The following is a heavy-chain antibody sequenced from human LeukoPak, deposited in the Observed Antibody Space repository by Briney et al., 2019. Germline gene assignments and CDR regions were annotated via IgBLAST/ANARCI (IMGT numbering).Heavy chain of an antibody. V-gene: IGHV7-4-1*02. CDR1: GYTFTSYA. CDR3: ARIMYSSSWSGVHFQH. CDR2: INTNTGNP. Sequence: ASVKASCKASGYTFTSYAMNWVRQAPGQGLEWMGWINTNTGNPTYAQGFTGRFVFSLDTSVSTAYLQISSLKAEDTAVYYCARIMYSSSWSGVHFQHWGQGTLVTVSS. J-gene: IGHJ1*01. D-gene: IGHD6-13*01.